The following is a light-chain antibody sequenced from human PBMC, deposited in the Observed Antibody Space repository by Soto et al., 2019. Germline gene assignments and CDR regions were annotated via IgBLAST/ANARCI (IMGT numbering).Light chain of an antibody. Sequence: QSVLTQPRSVSGSPGLSVTISCTGTSNDVGRYIHVSWYQQHPGKAPKLMIYDVSKRPSGVPDRFSGSKSGNTASLTISGLQAEDEADYYCCSFAGNPYVFGTGTKVTVL. CDR1: SNDVGRYIH. J-gene: IGLJ1*01. CDR2: DVS. V-gene: IGLV2-11*01. CDR3: CSFAGNPYV.